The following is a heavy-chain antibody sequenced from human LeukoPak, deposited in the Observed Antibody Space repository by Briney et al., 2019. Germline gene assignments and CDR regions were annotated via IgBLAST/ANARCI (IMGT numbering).Heavy chain of an antibody. Sequence: GGSLRLSCAASGFTFSSYGTHWVRQAPGKGLEWVAVISYDGSNKYYADSVKGRFTISRDNSKNTLYLQMNSLRAEDTAVYYCASRELYGPNYYYYYGMDVWGQGTTVTISS. CDR2: ISYDGSNK. D-gene: IGHD2-2*02. CDR1: GFTFSSYG. CDR3: ASRELYGPNYYYYYGMDV. V-gene: IGHV3-30*03. J-gene: IGHJ6*02.